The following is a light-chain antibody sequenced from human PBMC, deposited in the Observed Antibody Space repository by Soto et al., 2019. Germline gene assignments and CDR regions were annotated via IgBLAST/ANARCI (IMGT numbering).Light chain of an antibody. V-gene: IGKV4-1*01. CDR2: WAS. CDR1: QSVLYSSNNKDY. CDR3: QQDFTTPRT. Sequence: DIVMTQSPDSLAVSLGERATINCKSSQSVLYSSNNKDYLAWYQQKPGQPPKLLIYWASTRQFGGPDRFSGSGSGTDFTLTISSLQAEDVAVYYCQQDFTTPRTFGQGTKVEIK. J-gene: IGKJ1*01.